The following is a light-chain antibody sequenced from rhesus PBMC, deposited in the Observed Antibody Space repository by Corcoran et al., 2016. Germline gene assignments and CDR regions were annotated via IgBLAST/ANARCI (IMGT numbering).Light chain of an antibody. Sequence: DIQMTQSPSSLSASVGDTVTITCRASQGISSWVAWYQQNPGKAPKLLIKKASSLKSGVPSRFSGSGSGTDFTLTISSLRSADFATYYCQRYSSRPWTFGQWTKVEIK. CDR1: QGISSW. CDR3: QRYSSRPWT. CDR2: KAS. V-gene: IGKV1-22*01. J-gene: IGKJ1*01.